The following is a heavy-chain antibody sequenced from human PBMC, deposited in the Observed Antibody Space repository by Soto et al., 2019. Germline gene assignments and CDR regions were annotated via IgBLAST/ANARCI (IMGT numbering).Heavy chain of an antibody. CDR2: IDPSDSYT. J-gene: IGHJ6*02. Sequence: GESLKIYCKGSGYSFTSYWISWVRQMPGKGLEWMGRIDPSDSYTNYSPSFQGHVTISADKSISTAYLQWSSLKASDTAMYYCARHASGKRQHLDVWGQGTTVTVSS. V-gene: IGHV5-10-1*01. D-gene: IGHD3-3*01. CDR1: GYSFTSYW. CDR3: ARHASGKRQHLDV.